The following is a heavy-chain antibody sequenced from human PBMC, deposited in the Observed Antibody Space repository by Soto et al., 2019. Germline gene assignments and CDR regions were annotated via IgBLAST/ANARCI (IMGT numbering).Heavy chain of an antibody. D-gene: IGHD6-13*01. Sequence: PGGSLRLSCAASGFTFSSYSMNWVRQAPGKGLEWVSYISSSSTIYYADSVKGRFTISRDNAKNSLYLQMNSLRAEDTAVYYCARAAAAGRNYYYYYMDVWGKGTTVTVSS. CDR2: ISSSSTI. V-gene: IGHV3-48*01. CDR3: ARAAAAGRNYYYYYMDV. J-gene: IGHJ6*03. CDR1: GFTFSSYS.